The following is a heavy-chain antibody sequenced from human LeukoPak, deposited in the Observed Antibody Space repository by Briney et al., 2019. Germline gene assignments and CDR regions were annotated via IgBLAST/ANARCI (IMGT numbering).Heavy chain of an antibody. J-gene: IGHJ5*02. CDR1: GGSFSGYY. V-gene: IGHV4-34*01. D-gene: IGHD3-9*01. Sequence: SETLSLTCAVYGGSFSGYYWSWIRQPPGKGLEWIGEINHSGSTNYNPSLKSRVAISVDTSKNQFSLKPSSVTAADTAVYYCARVLRYFDWKDWFDPWGQGTLVTVSS. CDR2: INHSGST. CDR3: ARVLRYFDWKDWFDP.